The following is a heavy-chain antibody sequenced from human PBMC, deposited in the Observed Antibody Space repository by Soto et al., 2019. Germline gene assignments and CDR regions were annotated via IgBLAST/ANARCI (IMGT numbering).Heavy chain of an antibody. Sequence: GESLKISCKGSGYSFTSYWIGWVRQMPGKGLEWMGIIYPGDSDTRYSPSFQGQVTISADKSISTAYLQWSSLKASDTAMYYCARESPDYYGSGSYRDAFDIWGQGTMVTVS. CDR2: IYPGDSDT. CDR3: ARESPDYYGSGSYRDAFDI. D-gene: IGHD3-10*01. J-gene: IGHJ3*02. CDR1: GYSFTSYW. V-gene: IGHV5-51*01.